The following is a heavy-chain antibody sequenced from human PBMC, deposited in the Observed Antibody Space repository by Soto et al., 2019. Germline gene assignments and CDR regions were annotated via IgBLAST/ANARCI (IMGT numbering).Heavy chain of an antibody. D-gene: IGHD3-22*01. V-gene: IGHV4-4*02. CDR3: AREIRITMIVVVINRWFDP. Sequence: PSETLSLTCAVSGGSISSSNWWSWVRQPPGKGLEWIGEIYHSGSTNYNPSLKSRVTISVDKSKNQFSLKLSSVTAADTAVYYCAREIRITMIVVVINRWFDPWGQGTLVTVSS. CDR2: IYHSGST. CDR1: GGSISSSNW. J-gene: IGHJ5*02.